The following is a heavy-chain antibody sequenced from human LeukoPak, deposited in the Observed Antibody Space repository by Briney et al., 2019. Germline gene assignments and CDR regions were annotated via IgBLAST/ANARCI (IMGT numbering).Heavy chain of an antibody. CDR2: INPNSGGT. V-gene: IGHV1-2*02. Sequence: ASVKVSCKASGYTFTGYYMHWVRQAPGQGLEWMGWINPNSGGTNYAQKFQGRVTMTRDTSISTAYMELSRLRSDDTAVYYCAREGGPNCSSTSCYGDWGQGTLVTVSS. D-gene: IGHD2-2*01. CDR3: AREGGPNCSSTSCYGD. J-gene: IGHJ4*02. CDR1: GYTFTGYY.